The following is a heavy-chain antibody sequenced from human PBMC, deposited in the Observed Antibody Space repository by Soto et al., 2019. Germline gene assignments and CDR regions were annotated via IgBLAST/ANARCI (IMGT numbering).Heavy chain of an antibody. D-gene: IGHD4-17*01. CDR3: ARADYGDTKIYSFDH. CDR2: ISPYNGKT. Sequence: ASVKVSCKTSGYTFTEYGISWFRQAPGQGLEWMGWISPYNGKTNYIQEFQDRVTITTDTSSTTVYMDLRTLRSDDTAIYFCARADYGDTKIYSFDHWGQGTLVTVSS. CDR1: GYTFTEYG. J-gene: IGHJ4*02. V-gene: IGHV1-18*01.